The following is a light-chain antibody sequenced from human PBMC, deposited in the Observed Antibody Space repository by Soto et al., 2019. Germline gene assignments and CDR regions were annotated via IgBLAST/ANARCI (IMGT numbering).Light chain of an antibody. CDR2: GAS. CDR3: QQYGSWWT. V-gene: IGKV3-20*01. CDR1: QSVSSTN. Sequence: EIGMTQSPGTLSLSPEERATLSCRASQSVSSTNLAWYQQKPGQAPRLLIYGASSRATGIPDRFSGSGSGTDFTLTISRLEPEDFAVYYCQQYGSWWTFGQGTKVEIK. J-gene: IGKJ1*01.